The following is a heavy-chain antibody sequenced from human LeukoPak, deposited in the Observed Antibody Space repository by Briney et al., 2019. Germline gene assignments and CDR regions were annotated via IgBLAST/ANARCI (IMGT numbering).Heavy chain of an antibody. V-gene: IGHV3-30*02. Sequence: GGSLRLSCAASGFTFGSYGMHWVRQAPGKGLEWVAFIRYDGSNKYYADSVKGRFTISRDNSKNTLYLQMNSLRAEDTAVYYCAKVEVSVVRGVIDFDYWGQGTLVTVSS. J-gene: IGHJ4*02. CDR3: AKVEVSVVRGVIDFDY. CDR2: IRYDGSNK. D-gene: IGHD3-10*01. CDR1: GFTFGSYG.